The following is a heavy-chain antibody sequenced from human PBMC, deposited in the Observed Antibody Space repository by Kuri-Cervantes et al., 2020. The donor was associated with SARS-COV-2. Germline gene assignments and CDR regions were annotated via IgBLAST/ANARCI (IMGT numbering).Heavy chain of an antibody. CDR2: INAGNGNT. CDR3: ARDGVPSLRLLEWLLGY. D-gene: IGHD3-3*01. J-gene: IGHJ4*02. Sequence: VSEPVSCKASVYSFTRYAMHWVRQAPGQRLEWMGWINAGNGNTKYSQKFQGRVTITRDTSASTAYMELSSLRSEGTAEYYCARDGVPSLRLLEWLLGYWGQGTLVTVSS. V-gene: IGHV1-3*01. CDR1: VYSFTRYA.